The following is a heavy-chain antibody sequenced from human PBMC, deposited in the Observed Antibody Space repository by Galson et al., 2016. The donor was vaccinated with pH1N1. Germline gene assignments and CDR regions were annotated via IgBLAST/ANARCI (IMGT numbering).Heavy chain of an antibody. V-gene: IGHV3-48*01. CDR3: ARAGIVAPGKATPYYYYYYYMDV. CDR2: ISNSDTT. D-gene: IGHD5-12*01. J-gene: IGHJ6*03. Sequence: SLRLSCAASGFTFSSYAVSWVRQAPGKGLEWISYISNSDTTYNARSVKGRFTISRDNAKRSVYLQMDNLRVEDTAVYYCARAGIVAPGKATPYYYYYYYMDVWGKGTTVTVSS. CDR1: GFTFSSYA.